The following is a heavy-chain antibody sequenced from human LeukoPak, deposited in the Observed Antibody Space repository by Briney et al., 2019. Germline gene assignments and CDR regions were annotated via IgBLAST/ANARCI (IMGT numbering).Heavy chain of an antibody. Sequence: GGSLRLSCAASGFTFSTYWMSWVRQAPGKGLEWVANIKQDGSEKYYVDSVKGRFIISRDNAKNSLYLQMNSLRAEDTAMYYCARDSAGNDYWGQGTLVTVSS. J-gene: IGHJ4*02. CDR1: GFTFSTYW. D-gene: IGHD6-13*01. CDR3: ARDSAGNDY. CDR2: IKQDGSEK. V-gene: IGHV3-7*01.